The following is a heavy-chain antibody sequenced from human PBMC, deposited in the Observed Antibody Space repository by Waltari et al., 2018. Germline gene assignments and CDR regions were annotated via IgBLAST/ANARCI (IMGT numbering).Heavy chain of an antibody. CDR1: GGSFSGYH. CDR3: ARGGVPDYYGSGSPYRNWFNP. Sequence: QVQLKQWGAGPLKPSDTLSLTCGVYGGSFSGYHWTWVRQSPGKGLEWIGEINNGGVTNYSPSLKSRVTISVDASKNQFSLFVRSVTAADTAVYYCARGGVPDYYGSGSPYRNWFNPWGQGTLVTVSS. D-gene: IGHD3-10*01. J-gene: IGHJ5*02. V-gene: IGHV4-34*02. CDR2: INNGGVT.